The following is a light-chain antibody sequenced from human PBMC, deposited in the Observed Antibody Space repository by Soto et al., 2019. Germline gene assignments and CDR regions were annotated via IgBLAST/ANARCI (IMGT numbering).Light chain of an antibody. Sequence: SLLTQPSYLSVAPGQSITISCTGTSSDVGGYNYVSWYQHHPGKAPKLIIYDVSNRPSGVSIRFSGSKSDNTASLTISGLQPEDEADYHCSSYTTSNTRQIVFGTGTKVTVL. CDR2: DVS. J-gene: IGLJ1*01. V-gene: IGLV2-14*03. CDR1: SSDVGGYNY. CDR3: SSYTTSNTRQIV.